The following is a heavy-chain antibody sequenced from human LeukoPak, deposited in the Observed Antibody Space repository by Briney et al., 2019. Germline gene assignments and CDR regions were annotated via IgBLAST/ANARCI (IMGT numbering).Heavy chain of an antibody. J-gene: IGHJ4*02. CDR3: ARDGYGGIDY. Sequence: KPSETLSLTCAVYGGSSSGYYWSWIRQPPGKGLEWIGEINHSGSTNYNPSLKSRVTISVDTSKNQFSLKLNSVTAADTAVYYCARDGYGGIDYWGQGILVTVSS. CDR1: GGSSSGYY. V-gene: IGHV4-34*01. D-gene: IGHD4-23*01. CDR2: INHSGST.